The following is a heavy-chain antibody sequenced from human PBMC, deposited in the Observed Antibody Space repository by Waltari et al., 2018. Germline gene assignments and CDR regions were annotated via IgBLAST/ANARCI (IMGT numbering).Heavy chain of an antibody. D-gene: IGHD1-26*01. J-gene: IGHJ4*02. CDR3: AKGISGTNSGIDF. Sequence: EVQLLESGGGLVQPGGSLRLSGAASGFTFANYALTWVPQAPGKGLELVSLMSGSTGSTYYADSVKGRFTISRDNSKNTLYLQMNSLRAEDTAVFYCAKGISGTNSGIDFWGQGTLVTVSS. CDR2: MSGSTGST. V-gene: IGHV3-23*01. CDR1: GFTFANYA.